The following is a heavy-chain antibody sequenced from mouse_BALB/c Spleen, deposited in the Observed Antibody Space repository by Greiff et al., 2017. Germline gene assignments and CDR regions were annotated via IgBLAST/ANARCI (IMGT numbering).Heavy chain of an antibody. CDR2: ISNGGGST. Sequence: EVQGVESGGGLVQPGGSLKLSCAASGFTFSSYTMSWVRQTPEKRLEWVAYISNGGGSTYYPDTVKGRFTISRDNAKNTLYLQMSSLKSEDTAMYYCARNYDAWFAYWGQGTLVTVSA. J-gene: IGHJ3*01. CDR1: GFTFSSYT. CDR3: ARNYDAWFAY. V-gene: IGHV5-12-2*01. D-gene: IGHD2-4*01.